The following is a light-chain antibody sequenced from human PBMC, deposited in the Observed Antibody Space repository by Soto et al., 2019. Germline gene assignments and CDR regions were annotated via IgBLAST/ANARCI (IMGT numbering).Light chain of an antibody. CDR3: QQYGSALQT. V-gene: IGKV3-20*01. CDR1: QSVRSNF. CDR2: GAS. Sequence: EIVLTQSPGTLSLSPGERATLSCRASQSVRSNFLAWYQQRPGQAPRLLIYGASSRATDIPDRFSGSGSGTDFTLIISRLEPEDCAVYYCQQYGSALQTFCQGTKGEIK. J-gene: IGKJ1*01.